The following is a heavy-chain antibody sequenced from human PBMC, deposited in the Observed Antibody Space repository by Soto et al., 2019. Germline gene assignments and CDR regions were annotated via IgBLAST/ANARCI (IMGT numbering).Heavy chain of an antibody. V-gene: IGHV3-21*01. CDR1: GFTFSSYS. Sequence: GSLRLSCAVSGFTFSSYSMNWVRQAPGKGLEWVSSISSSSSYVYYADSVKGRFTISRDNAKNSLYLQMNSLTAEDTAVYYCARDRHETTALAPYNWFESWGQGTLVTVSS. J-gene: IGHJ5*01. CDR3: ARDRHETTALAPYNWFES. CDR2: ISSSSSYV. D-gene: IGHD1-1*01.